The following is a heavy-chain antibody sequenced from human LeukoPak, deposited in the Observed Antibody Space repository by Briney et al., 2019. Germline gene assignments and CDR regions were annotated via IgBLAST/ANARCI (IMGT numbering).Heavy chain of an antibody. Sequence: GGSLRLSCAASRFTISSYGIHWVRQAPGKGLGWVAIISYDGSNKYYADSVKGRFTISRDNSKNTLYLQMNSLKPEDTAVYYCAKDLINYYDSGGPLDYWGQGTLVTVSS. D-gene: IGHD3-22*01. CDR2: ISYDGSNK. CDR3: AKDLINYYDSGGPLDY. V-gene: IGHV3-30*18. CDR1: RFTISSYG. J-gene: IGHJ4*02.